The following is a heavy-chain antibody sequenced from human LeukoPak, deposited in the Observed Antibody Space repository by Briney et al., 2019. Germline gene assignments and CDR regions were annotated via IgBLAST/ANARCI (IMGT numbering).Heavy chain of an antibody. CDR2: ISGSGSGGST. Sequence: GGSLRLSCAASGFTFSSSAMSWVRQAPGKGLEWVSSISGSGSGGSTYYADSVKGRFTISRDNSKNTLYLQMNSLRAEDTAVYYCTKDLTRTLGYYYDSSGYFDYWGQGTLVTVSS. V-gene: IGHV3-23*01. CDR1: GFTFSSSA. D-gene: IGHD3-22*01. J-gene: IGHJ4*02. CDR3: TKDLTRTLGYYYDSSGYFDY.